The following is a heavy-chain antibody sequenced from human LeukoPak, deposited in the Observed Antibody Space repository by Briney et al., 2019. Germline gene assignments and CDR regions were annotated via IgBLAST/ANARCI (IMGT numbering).Heavy chain of an antibody. J-gene: IGHJ4*02. CDR3: ARVLGTGVVVAASSDY. Sequence: GGSLRLSCAASGFTFSTYSMNWVRQAPGKGLEWVSSISSSSSYIYYADSVKGRFTISRDNAKNSLYLQMNSLRAEDTAVYYCARVLGTGVVVAASSDYWGQGTLDTVSS. CDR1: GFTFSTYS. CDR2: ISSSSSYI. V-gene: IGHV3-21*01. D-gene: IGHD2-15*01.